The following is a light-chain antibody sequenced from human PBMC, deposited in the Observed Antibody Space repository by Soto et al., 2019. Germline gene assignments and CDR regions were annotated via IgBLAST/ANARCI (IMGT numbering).Light chain of an antibody. J-gene: IGKJ3*01. CDR3: QRYNNGPPFT. CDR2: AAS. V-gene: IGKV1-27*01. Sequence: DIQMTQSPSSLSASVGDRVTITCRASQDINNYLAWYQQKPGKPPKLLIYAASTLQSGVPSRFSGGGSGTDCTLTINSLQPEDVATYYCQRYNNGPPFTFGPGTKV. CDR1: QDINNY.